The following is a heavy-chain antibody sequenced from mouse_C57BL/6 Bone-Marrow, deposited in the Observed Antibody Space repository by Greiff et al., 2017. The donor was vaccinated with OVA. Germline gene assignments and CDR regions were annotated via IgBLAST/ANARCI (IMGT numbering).Heavy chain of an antibody. V-gene: IGHV1-81*01. Sequence: VMLVESGAELARPGASVKLSCKASGYTFPSYGISWVKQSTGQGLEWIGEIYPRSGNTYYNEKFKGKATLTADKSSSTAYMELRSLTSEYSAVYFCARRPGQLRLRGFAYWGQGTLVTVSA. CDR1: GYTFPSYG. CDR2: IYPRSGNT. D-gene: IGHD3-2*02. J-gene: IGHJ3*01. CDR3: ARRPGQLRLRGFAY.